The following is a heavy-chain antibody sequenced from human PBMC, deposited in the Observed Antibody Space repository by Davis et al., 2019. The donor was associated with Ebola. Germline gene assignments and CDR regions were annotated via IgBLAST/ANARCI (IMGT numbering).Heavy chain of an antibody. V-gene: IGHV1-69*13. CDR2: IIPIFGTA. Sequence: SVKVSCKASGGTFSSYAISWVRQAPGQGLEWMGGIIPIFGTANYAQKFQGRVTITADESTSTAYMELSSLRSEDTAVYYCARSKGFGIAAPGGMDVWGQGTTVTVSS. J-gene: IGHJ6*02. CDR3: ARSKGFGIAAPGGMDV. D-gene: IGHD6-6*01. CDR1: GGTFSSYA.